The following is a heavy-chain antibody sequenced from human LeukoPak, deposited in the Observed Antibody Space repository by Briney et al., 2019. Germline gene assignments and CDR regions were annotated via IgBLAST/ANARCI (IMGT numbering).Heavy chain of an antibody. Sequence: GGSLRLSCAASGFTFSGSALHWVRQASGKGLEWVGRIRSTANGYATAYAASVKGRFTISRDDSKNTAYLQMDSLKTEDTAVYYCAREAAAGILAYFDPWGQGTLVTVSS. V-gene: IGHV3-73*01. J-gene: IGHJ5*02. CDR2: IRSTANGYAT. CDR3: AREAAAGILAYFDP. D-gene: IGHD6-13*01. CDR1: GFTFSGSA.